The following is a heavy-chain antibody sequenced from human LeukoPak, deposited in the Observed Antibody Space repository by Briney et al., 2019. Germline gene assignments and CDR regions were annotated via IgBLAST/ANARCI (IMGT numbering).Heavy chain of an antibody. V-gene: IGHV1-8*01. D-gene: IGHD1-26*01. CDR2: MNPNSGNT. CDR1: GYTLTSYD. CDR3: ASPSGSYYYFDY. J-gene: IGHJ4*02. Sequence: ASVKVPCKASGYTLTSYDINWVRQATGQGLEWMGWMNPNSGNTGYAQKFQGRVTMTRNTSISTAYMELSSLRSEDTAVYYCASPSGSYYYFDYWGQGTLVTVSS.